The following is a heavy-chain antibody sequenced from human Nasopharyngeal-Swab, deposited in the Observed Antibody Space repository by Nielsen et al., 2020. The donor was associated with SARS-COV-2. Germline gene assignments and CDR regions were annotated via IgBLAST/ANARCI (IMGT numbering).Heavy chain of an antibody. CDR3: AKEDDGHSQIDY. J-gene: IGHJ4*02. Sequence: GGSLRLSCAASGFTVSSNYMSWVRQAPGKGLEWVSVIYSGGSTYYADSVKGRFTISRDNSNNTLYLQMNSLTVEDAALYYCAKEDDGHSQIDYWGQGTLVTVSS. D-gene: IGHD3-16*01. CDR1: GFTVSSNY. V-gene: IGHV3-53*05. CDR2: IYSGGST.